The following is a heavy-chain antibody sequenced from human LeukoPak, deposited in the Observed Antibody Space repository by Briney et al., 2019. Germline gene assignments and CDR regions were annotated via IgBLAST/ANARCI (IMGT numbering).Heavy chain of an antibody. J-gene: IGHJ4*02. Sequence: SETLSLTCTVSGGSISSSSYYWGWIRQPPGKGLEWIGSIYYSGSTYYNPSLKSRVTISVDTSKNQFSLKLSSVTAADTAVYYCARRLYYYGKHYFDYWGQGTLVTVSS. V-gene: IGHV4-39*01. CDR1: GGSISSSSYY. D-gene: IGHD3-10*01. CDR2: IYYSGST. CDR3: ARRLYYYGKHYFDY.